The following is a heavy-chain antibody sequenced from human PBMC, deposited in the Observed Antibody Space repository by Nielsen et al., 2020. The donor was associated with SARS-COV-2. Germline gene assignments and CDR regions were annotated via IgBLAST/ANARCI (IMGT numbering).Heavy chain of an antibody. Sequence: GESLKISCAASGFTFSNFAMNWVRQAPGKGLEWVSTIGVSGSTISYADSVKGRFTISRDNAQNSVYLQMNSLRADDTAIYYCARDPGVAVGEDGFDIWGQGTMVTVSS. CDR2: IGVSGSTI. CDR1: GFTFSNFA. CDR3: ARDPGVAVGEDGFDI. D-gene: IGHD6-19*01. V-gene: IGHV3-48*03. J-gene: IGHJ3*02.